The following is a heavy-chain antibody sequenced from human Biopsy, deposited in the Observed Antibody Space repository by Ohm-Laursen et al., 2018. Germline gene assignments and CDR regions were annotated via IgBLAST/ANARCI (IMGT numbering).Heavy chain of an antibody. CDR2: ISGSGGNT. D-gene: IGHD2-2*02. Sequence: SLRLSCSASGFTFSDYAMNGVRQAPGKGLEWVSTISGSGGNTYYADSVRGRFTVSRDGSKSTLYLQMSSLSAEDTAFYYCAKGGYCTTSSCYMDLDYWGQGTLVTVSS. J-gene: IGHJ4*02. CDR3: AKGGYCTTSSCYMDLDY. CDR1: GFTFSDYA. V-gene: IGHV3-23*01.